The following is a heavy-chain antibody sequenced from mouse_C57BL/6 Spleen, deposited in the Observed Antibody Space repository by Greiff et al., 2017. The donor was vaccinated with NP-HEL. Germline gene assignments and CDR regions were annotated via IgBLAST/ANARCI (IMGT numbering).Heavy chain of an antibody. J-gene: IGHJ2*01. CDR2: ISGGGGNT. CDR1: GFTFSSYT. Sequence: EVMLVESGGGLVKPGGSLKLSCAASGFTFSSYTMSWVRQTPEKRLEWVATISGGGGNTYYPDSVKGRFTISRDNAKNTLYLQMSSLRSEDTALNYCARQDVYYFDYWGQGTTLTVSS. CDR3: ARQDVYYFDY. V-gene: IGHV5-9*01.